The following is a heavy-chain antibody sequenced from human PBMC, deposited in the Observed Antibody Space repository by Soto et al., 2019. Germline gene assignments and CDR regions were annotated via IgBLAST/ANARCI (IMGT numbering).Heavy chain of an antibody. Sequence: EVQLVESGGGLVQPGGSLRLSCAASGFTFSSYWMHWVRQAPGKGLVWVSRINSDGSSTSYADSVKGRFTISRDNAKNTLYRQMNSLRAEDTAVYYCARGGRGSGWLFNWFDPWGQGTLVTVSS. CDR2: INSDGSST. J-gene: IGHJ5*02. CDR3: ARGGRGSGWLFNWFDP. V-gene: IGHV3-74*01. CDR1: GFTFSSYW. D-gene: IGHD3-22*01.